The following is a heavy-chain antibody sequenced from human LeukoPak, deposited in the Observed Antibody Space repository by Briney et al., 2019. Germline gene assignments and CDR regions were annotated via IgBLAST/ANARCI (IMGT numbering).Heavy chain of an antibody. CDR2: IYSTGST. Sequence: SETLSLTCTISGGSINFYYWSWIRQPAGKGLEWIGRIYSTGSTNYSPSLKSRVTMSVDKSKNQFSLNLSSVTAADTAVYYCARGIADPYSFDSWGQGTLVTVSS. CDR1: GGSINFYY. V-gene: IGHV4-4*07. CDR3: ARGIADPYSFDS. J-gene: IGHJ4*02. D-gene: IGHD6-13*01.